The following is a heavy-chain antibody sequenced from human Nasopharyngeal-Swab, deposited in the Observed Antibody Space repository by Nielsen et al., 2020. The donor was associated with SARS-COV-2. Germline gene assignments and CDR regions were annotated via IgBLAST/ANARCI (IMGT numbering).Heavy chain of an antibody. CDR3: ARDDYGDYTGDY. J-gene: IGHJ4*02. D-gene: IGHD4-17*01. Sequence: ASVKVSCNASGYSFTSYGIIWVRQAPGQGLEWMGWISAYNGNTNYAQKLQGRVTMTTDTSTSTAYMELRSLRTDDTAVYYCARDDYGDYTGDYWGQGTLVTVSS. V-gene: IGHV1-18*01. CDR1: GYSFTSYG. CDR2: ISAYNGNT.